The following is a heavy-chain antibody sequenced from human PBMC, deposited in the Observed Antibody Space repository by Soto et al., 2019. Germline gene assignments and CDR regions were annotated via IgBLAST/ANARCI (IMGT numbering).Heavy chain of an antibody. V-gene: IGHV3-66*01. CDR3: AREATVTTSSYYYYYYMDV. D-gene: IGHD4-17*01. Sequence: GGSLRLSCAASGFTVSSNYMSWVRQAPGKGLEWVSVIYGGSSTYYADSVKGRFTISRDNSKNTLYLQMNSLGAEDTAVYYCAREATVTTSSYYYYYYMDVWGKGTTVTVSS. J-gene: IGHJ6*03. CDR1: GFTVSSNY. CDR2: IYGGSST.